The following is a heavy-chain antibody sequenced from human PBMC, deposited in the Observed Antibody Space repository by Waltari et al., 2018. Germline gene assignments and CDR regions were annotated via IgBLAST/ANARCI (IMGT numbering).Heavy chain of an antibody. J-gene: IGHJ4*02. D-gene: IGHD3-3*01. Sequence: QVQLQESGPGLVKPSETPSLTCVVSGYSISSGYYWGWVRQPPGKGLERIGSIYHSGRTYYNPSLKSRGTMSIDTARNQFSLKRTSVTAADTAVYYCARHGTRITMTSSFHYWGQGTLVTVSS. CDR2: IYHSGRT. V-gene: IGHV4-38-2*01. CDR3: ARHGTRITMTSSFHY. CDR1: GYSISSGYY.